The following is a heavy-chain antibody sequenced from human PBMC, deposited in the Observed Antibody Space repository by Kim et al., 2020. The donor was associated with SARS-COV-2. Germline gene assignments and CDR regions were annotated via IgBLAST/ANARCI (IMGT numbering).Heavy chain of an antibody. CDR3: AKDTTPFY. V-gene: IGHV3-23*01. Sequence: GGSLRLSCAASGFIFSSYAMTWVRQAPGEGLEWVCGISGSGDDTYCADSVKGRFTISRDNSKNTVYLQMNSLRAEDTALYYCAKDTTPFYWGQGTLVTVSS. CDR1: GFIFSSYA. CDR2: ISGSGDDT. J-gene: IGHJ4*02. D-gene: IGHD1-1*01.